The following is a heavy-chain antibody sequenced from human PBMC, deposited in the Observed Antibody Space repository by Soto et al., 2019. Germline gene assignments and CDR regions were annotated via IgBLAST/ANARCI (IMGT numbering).Heavy chain of an antibody. CDR2: IYYSGST. J-gene: IGHJ2*01. Sequence: SETLSLTCTVSGGSISSSSYYWGWIRQPPGKGLEWIGSIYYSGSTYYNPSLKSRVTVSVDTSKNQFSLKLSSVTAADTAVYYCARLGGYYYDSSGERNWYFDLWGRGTLVTVSS. CDR3: ARLGGYYYDSSGERNWYFDL. V-gene: IGHV4-39*01. CDR1: GGSISSSSYY. D-gene: IGHD3-22*01.